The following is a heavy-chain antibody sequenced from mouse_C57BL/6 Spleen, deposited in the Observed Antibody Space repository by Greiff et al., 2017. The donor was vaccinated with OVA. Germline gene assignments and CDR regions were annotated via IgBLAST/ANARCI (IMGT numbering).Heavy chain of an antibody. D-gene: IGHD1-3*01. V-gene: IGHV1-80*01. CDR1: GYAFSSYW. CDR3: ARYRSGREDYFDY. CDR2: IYPGDGDT. J-gene: IGHJ2*01. Sequence: QVQLQQSGAELVKPGASVKISCKASGYAFSSYWMNWVKQRPGKGLEWIGQIYPGDGDTNYNGKFKGEATLTADKSSSTAYMQLSSLTSEDSAVYFCARYRSGREDYFDYWGEGTTLTVSS.